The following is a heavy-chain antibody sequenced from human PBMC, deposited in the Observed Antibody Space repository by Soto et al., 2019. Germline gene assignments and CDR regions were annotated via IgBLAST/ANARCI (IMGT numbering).Heavy chain of an antibody. J-gene: IGHJ4*02. D-gene: IGHD1-26*01. CDR3: AGGSPCSGSYQVDY. CDR2: IIPILGIA. V-gene: IGHV1-69*02. Sequence: QVQLVQSGAEVKKPGSSVKVSCKASGGTFSSYTISWVRQAPGQGLEWMGRIIPILGIANYAQKFQGRVTITAGKSTSTGYMELSSRRSEDTAVYYCAGGSPCSGSYQVDYWGQGTLVTVSS. CDR1: GGTFSSYT.